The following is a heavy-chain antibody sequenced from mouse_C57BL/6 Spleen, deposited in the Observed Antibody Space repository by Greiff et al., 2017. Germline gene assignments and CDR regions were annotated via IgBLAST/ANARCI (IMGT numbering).Heavy chain of an antibody. J-gene: IGHJ3*01. D-gene: IGHD3-1*01. V-gene: IGHV1-55*01. CDR2: LYPGSGST. CDR1: GYTFTGYW. Sequence: VQLQQPGAELVKPGASVKMSCTASGYTFTGYWITWVKQRPGQGLEWIGDLYPGSGSTNYNEKFKSKATLTVDTSSSTAYMQLSSLTSEDAAVYYSARSRGYGWFAYWGQGTLVTVSA. CDR3: ARSRGYGWFAY.